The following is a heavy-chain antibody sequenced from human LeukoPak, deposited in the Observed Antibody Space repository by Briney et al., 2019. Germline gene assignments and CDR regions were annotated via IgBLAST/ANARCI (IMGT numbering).Heavy chain of an antibody. CDR3: ARDFSTSYLDY. Sequence: GGSLRLSCAASGFTFSSYSMNWVRQAPGKGLEWVSSISSSSNYIYYADSVKGRFTISRDNSKNTLYLQMNSLRAEDTAVYYCARDFSTSYLDYWGQGTLVTVSS. J-gene: IGHJ4*02. D-gene: IGHD2-2*01. CDR2: ISSSSNYI. V-gene: IGHV3-21*01. CDR1: GFTFSSYS.